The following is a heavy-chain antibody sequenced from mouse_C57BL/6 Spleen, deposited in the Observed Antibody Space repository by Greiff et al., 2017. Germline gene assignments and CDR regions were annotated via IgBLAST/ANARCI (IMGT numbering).Heavy chain of an antibody. CDR3: ASGEAQAPGYFDV. CDR2: IDPSGSET. J-gene: IGHJ1*03. V-gene: IGHV1-52*01. D-gene: IGHD3-2*02. Sequence: QVQLQQPGAELVRPGSSVKLSCKASGYTFTSYWMHWVKQRPIQGLEWIGNIDPSGSETHYNQKFKDKATLAVDKSSSTAYMQLSSLTAEDSAVSYRASGEAQAPGYFDVWGTGTTVTVSA. CDR1: GYTFTSYW.